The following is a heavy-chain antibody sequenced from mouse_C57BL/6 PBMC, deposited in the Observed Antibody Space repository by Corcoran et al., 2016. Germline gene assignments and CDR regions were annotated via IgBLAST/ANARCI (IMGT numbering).Heavy chain of an antibody. Sequence: QVQLQQSGAELVRPGASVTLSCKASGYTFTDYEIHWLKQTPVHGLEWIGAIDPETGGTAYNQKFKGKAILTADKSSSTAYMELRSLTSEDSAVYYCTKPYGSSTGYFDYWGQGTTLTVSS. CDR1: GYTFTDYE. D-gene: IGHD1-1*01. V-gene: IGHV1-15*01. J-gene: IGHJ2*01. CDR3: TKPYGSSTGYFDY. CDR2: IDPETGGT.